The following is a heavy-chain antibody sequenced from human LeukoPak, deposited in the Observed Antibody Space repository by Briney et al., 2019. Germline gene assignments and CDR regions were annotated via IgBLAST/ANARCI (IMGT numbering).Heavy chain of an antibody. CDR3: VKGSPPYSESRNWFDT. Sequence: GGSLRLSCVASGFTFGSYAMSWVRQSPGMGLEWVSAMSNTGGTTYYAASVKGRFTISRDNSKNTLYLQMNSLRVDDTAMYYCVKGSPPYSESRNWFDTWGQGTLVTVSS. J-gene: IGHJ5*02. V-gene: IGHV3-23*01. CDR1: GFTFGSYA. D-gene: IGHD1-26*01. CDR2: MSNTGGTT.